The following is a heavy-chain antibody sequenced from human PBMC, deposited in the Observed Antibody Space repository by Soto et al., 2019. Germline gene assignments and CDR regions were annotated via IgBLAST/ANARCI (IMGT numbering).Heavy chain of an antibody. J-gene: IGHJ6*02. Sequence: QVQLVQSGAEVKKPGASVKVSCKASGFTFTNYFFHWVRQAPRQGLELMGIISPYDGNKNYQQSLQGRITMTSDTSTSTVYMELRSLRSEDTAVYFCARGDGRGSTGFYYYYGMDVWGHGTMITVSS. CDR1: GFTFTNYF. D-gene: IGHD1-26*01. V-gene: IGHV1-46*01. CDR3: ARGDGRGSTGFYYYYGMDV. CDR2: ISPYDGNK.